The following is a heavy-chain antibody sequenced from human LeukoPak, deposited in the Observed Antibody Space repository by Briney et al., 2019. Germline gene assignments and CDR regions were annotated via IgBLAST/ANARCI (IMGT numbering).Heavy chain of an antibody. Sequence: KASETLSLTCTVSGGSISSYYWSWIRQPPGKGLEWIGYIYYSGSTNYNPSLKSRVTISVDTSKNQFSLKLSSVTAADTAVYYCARDGSAARTVDYWGQGTLVTVSS. J-gene: IGHJ4*02. CDR2: IYYSGST. V-gene: IGHV4-59*01. CDR1: GGSISSYY. CDR3: ARDGSAARTVDY. D-gene: IGHD6-6*01.